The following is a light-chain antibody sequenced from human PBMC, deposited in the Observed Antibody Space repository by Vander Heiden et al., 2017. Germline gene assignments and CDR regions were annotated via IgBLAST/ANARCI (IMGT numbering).Light chain of an antibody. CDR2: QDS. CDR3: QAWDSSNVV. CDR1: KLGDNY. V-gene: IGLV3-1*01. J-gene: IGLJ2*01. Sequence: SYELTQPPSVSVSPGQTASITCSGDKLGDNYACWYQQKPGQSPVLVIYQDSKRPSGIPERFSGSSSGNTATLTISGTQAMDEADYYCQAWDSSNVVFGGGTKLTVL.